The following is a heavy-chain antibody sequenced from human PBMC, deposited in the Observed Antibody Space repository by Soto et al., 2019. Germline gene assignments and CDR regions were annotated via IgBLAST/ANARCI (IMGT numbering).Heavy chain of an antibody. D-gene: IGHD2-2*01. Sequence: GGSLRLSCAASGFTFSSYAMHWVRQAPGKGLEYVSTISRNGGSTYYANSVKGRFTISRDNSKNTLYLQMGSLRAEDMAVYYCAGTNYQRGGFAPWGQGTLVTVPS. CDR3: AGTNYQRGGFAP. J-gene: IGHJ5*02. CDR2: ISRNGGST. V-gene: IGHV3-64*01. CDR1: GFTFSSYA.